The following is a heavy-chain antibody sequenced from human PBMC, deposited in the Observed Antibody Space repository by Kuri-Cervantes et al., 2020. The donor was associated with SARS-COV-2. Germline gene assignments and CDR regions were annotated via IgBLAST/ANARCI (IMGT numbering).Heavy chain of an antibody. V-gene: IGHV1-46*01. CDR1: GYTFTSYY. D-gene: IGHD2-21*01. J-gene: IGHJ4*02. CDR2: INPSGGST. Sequence: ASVKVSCKASGYTFTSYYMHWVRQAPGHGLEWMGIINPSGGSTSYAQKFQGRVTMTRDTSTSTVYMELSSLRSDDTAVYYCARGISCGGDCYPFDYWGQGTLVTVSS. CDR3: ARGISCGGDCYPFDY.